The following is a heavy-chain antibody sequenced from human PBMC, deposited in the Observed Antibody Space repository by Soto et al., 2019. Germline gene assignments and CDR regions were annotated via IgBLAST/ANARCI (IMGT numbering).Heavy chain of an antibody. CDR1: GYSFTSYW. CDR2: IYPGDSDT. Sequence: PGESLKISCKGSGYSFTSYWIGWVRQMPGKGLEWMGIIYPGDSDTRYSPSFQGQVTISADKSISTAYLQWSSLKASDTAMYYCARHDPPVDTAMAGWFDPWGQGTLVTVSS. D-gene: IGHD5-18*01. V-gene: IGHV5-51*01. J-gene: IGHJ5*02. CDR3: ARHDPPVDTAMAGWFDP.